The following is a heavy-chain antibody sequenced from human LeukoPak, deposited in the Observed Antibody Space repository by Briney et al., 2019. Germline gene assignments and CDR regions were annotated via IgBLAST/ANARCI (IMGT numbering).Heavy chain of an antibody. CDR3: ARDWSSSLPT. V-gene: IGHV3-7*01. CDR2: IKEDGSEK. Sequence: GGSLRLSCAASGFTFSDYWMSWVRQAPGKGLEWVANIKEDGSEKYYVDSVKGRFTVSRDNAKNSLSLQMNSLGVEDTAVYYCARDWSSSLPTWGQGTLVTVSS. J-gene: IGHJ5*02. CDR1: GFTFSDYW. D-gene: IGHD6-13*01.